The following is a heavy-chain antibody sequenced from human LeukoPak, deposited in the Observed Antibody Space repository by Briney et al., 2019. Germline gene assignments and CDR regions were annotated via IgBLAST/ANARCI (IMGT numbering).Heavy chain of an antibody. D-gene: IGHD3-10*01. V-gene: IGHV1-69*06. J-gene: IGHJ6*04. CDR3: ARGRMVRGVISPYGMDV. CDR1: GGTFSSYA. CDR2: IIPIFGTA. Sequence: ASVKVSCKASGGTFSSYAISWVRQAPGQGLEWMGGIIPIFGTANYAQKFQGRVTITADKSTSTAYMELSSLRSEDTAVYYCARGRMVRGVISPYGMDVWGKGTTVTVSS.